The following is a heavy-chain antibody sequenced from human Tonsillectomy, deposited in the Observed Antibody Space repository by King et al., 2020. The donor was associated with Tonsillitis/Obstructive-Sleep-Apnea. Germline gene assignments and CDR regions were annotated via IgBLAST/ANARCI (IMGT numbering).Heavy chain of an antibody. CDR3: AGAVAGDNMDV. D-gene: IGHD6-19*01. V-gene: IGHV2-5*02. Sequence: TLQESGPTLVRPTQTLTLTCTFSGFSLTTSGVGVGWIRQPPGKALEWLALLYWDDDKCYSPSLRSRLTITKDTSKNQVVLTMTNMDPVDTATYYCAGAVAGDNMDVWGQGTTVTVSS. CDR2: LYWDDDK. CDR1: GFSLTTSGVG. J-gene: IGHJ6*02.